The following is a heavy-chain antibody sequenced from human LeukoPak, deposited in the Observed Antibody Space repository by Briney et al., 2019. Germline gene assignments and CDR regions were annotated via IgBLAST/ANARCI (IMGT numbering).Heavy chain of an antibody. D-gene: IGHD6-19*01. V-gene: IGHV3-7*01. CDR2: IKQDGSES. J-gene: IGHJ4*02. CDR3: ARGWLVPDF. CDR1: GFTFGSYW. Sequence: GGSRRLSCAASGFTFGSYWMSWVRQAPGKGLEWVANIKQDGSESYYVDSVKGRFTISRDNAKNSLYLQMNSLRAEDTAVYYCARGWLVPDFWGQGTLVTVSS.